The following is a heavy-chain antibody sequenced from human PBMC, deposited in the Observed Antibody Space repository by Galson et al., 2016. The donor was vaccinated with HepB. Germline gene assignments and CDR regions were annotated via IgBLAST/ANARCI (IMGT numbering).Heavy chain of an antibody. D-gene: IGHD6-19*01. Sequence: ETLSLTCTVSGGSISSYYWSWIRQPPGKGLEWIGFTYDSGSTNYSPSLKSRVTISVDTSTNEFSLKLSSVTAADTAVYFCARGGWYGEDVDFDSWGQGTLVTVSS. CDR1: GGSISSYY. J-gene: IGHJ4*02. V-gene: IGHV4-59*01. CDR2: TYDSGST. CDR3: ARGGWYGEDVDFDS.